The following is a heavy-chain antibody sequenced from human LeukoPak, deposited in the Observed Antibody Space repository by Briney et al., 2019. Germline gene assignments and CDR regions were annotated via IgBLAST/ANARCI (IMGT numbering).Heavy chain of an antibody. Sequence: GGSLRLSCAASGFTFSSYAMSWVRQAPGKGLEWIALIRGRADTTYYAGSVQGRFTISRDNADDSVYLQMDSLRVEDTAVYYCARTYDYGVGPPGDAFDNWGQGTLVTVPS. D-gene: IGHD3-3*01. J-gene: IGHJ3*02. CDR3: ARTYDYGVGPPGDAFDN. V-gene: IGHV3-48*01. CDR2: IRGRADTT. CDR1: GFTFSSYA.